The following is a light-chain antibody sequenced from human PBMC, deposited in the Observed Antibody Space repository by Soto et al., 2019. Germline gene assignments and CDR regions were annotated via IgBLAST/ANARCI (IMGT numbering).Light chain of an antibody. CDR3: QQYASAPLT. V-gene: IGKV3-20*01. Sequence: EIVLTQSPGTLSLSPGERATLSCRASQSVSAGYFAWYQQKPGQAPRLLIYETSSRTTGTPGRFSGSGSGTDFTLTISRLEPEDFAVYYCQQYASAPLTFGLGTKVDIK. CDR1: QSVSAGY. CDR2: ETS. J-gene: IGKJ1*01.